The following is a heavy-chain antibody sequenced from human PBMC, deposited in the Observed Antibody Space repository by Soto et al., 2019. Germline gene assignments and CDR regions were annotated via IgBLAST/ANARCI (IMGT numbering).Heavy chain of an antibody. Sequence: GGSLRLSCAASGFTFSSYEMIWVRQAPGKGLEWVSYISGSGYTSDGGPTIHYADSVKGRFTISRNNAKNSLYLQMNSLRVEDTAVYYCARVSQSFIEYFQHWGQGTLVTVSS. D-gene: IGHD3-16*02. J-gene: IGHJ1*01. CDR3: ARVSQSFIEYFQH. CDR2: ISGSGYTSDGGPTI. V-gene: IGHV3-48*03. CDR1: GFTFSSYE.